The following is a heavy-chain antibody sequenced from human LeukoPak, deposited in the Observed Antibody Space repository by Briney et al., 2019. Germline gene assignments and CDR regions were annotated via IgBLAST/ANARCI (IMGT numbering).Heavy chain of an antibody. CDR1: GFTFSNYW. J-gene: IGHJ4*02. CDR3: AREILAPGKTHDY. V-gene: IGHV3-74*01. Sequence: GGSLRLSCAASGFTFSNYWMHWVRQVPGKALVWVSRINDDGSATFYADSVKGRFTISRDNAKNTLFLQMSSLRAEDTAVYFCAREILAPGKTHDYWGQGTLVTVSS. CDR2: INDDGSAT.